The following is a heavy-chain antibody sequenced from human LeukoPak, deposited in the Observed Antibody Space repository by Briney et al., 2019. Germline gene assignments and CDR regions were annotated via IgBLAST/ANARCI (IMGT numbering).Heavy chain of an antibody. CDR2: ISDSSSTV. CDR1: GXTFSSYS. Sequence: GGSLRLSCAASGXTFSSYSMNWVRQAPGKGLEWVSYISDSSSTVKYADSVKGRFTISRDNAKNSLYLQMNSLRDEDTAVYYCARGGSSGPDFDYWGQGTLVTVSS. V-gene: IGHV3-48*02. CDR3: ARGGSSGPDFDY. J-gene: IGHJ4*02. D-gene: IGHD6-19*01.